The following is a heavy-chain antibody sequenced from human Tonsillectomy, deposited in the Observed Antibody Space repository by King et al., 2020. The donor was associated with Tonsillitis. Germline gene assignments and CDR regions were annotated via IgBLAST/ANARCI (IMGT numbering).Heavy chain of an antibody. Sequence: LQLQESGPGLMKPSGTLSLTCVVSGGSISRSNWWSWVRQPPGKGLEWIGEIYHSGSTNYNPSLKSRVTIAVDKSKNQFSLKLSSVTAADTAVYFCARGGYDHEYYFDFWGQGTLVTVSS. J-gene: IGHJ4*02. CDR2: IYHSGST. D-gene: IGHD3-3*01. CDR1: GGSISRSNW. V-gene: IGHV4-4*02. CDR3: ARGGYDHEYYFDF.